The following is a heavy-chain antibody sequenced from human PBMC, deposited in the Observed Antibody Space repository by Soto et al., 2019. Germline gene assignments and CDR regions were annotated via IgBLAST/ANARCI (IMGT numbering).Heavy chain of an antibody. CDR1: GFTFSNYV. CDR2: ISGGDGST. V-gene: IGHV3-23*01. J-gene: IGHJ3*02. CDR3: ARPRGQCLSTSCDDAFAI. Sequence: EVQLLESGGGLVQPGGSLRLSCVPSGFTFSNYVMSWVRQAPGKGLAWVSAISGGDGSTYYADSVRGRFTISRDSSKNTMLQQMDSRTVDDTAVYYWARPRGQCLSTSCDDAFAIWGQGTMVTVSS. D-gene: IGHD2-2*01.